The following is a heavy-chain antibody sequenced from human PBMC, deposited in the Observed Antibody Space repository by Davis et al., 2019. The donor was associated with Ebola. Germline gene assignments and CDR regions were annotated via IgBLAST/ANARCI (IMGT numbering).Heavy chain of an antibody. CDR3: ARDRYSGYDYFDY. CDR2: ISAYNGNT. Sequence: SDTVPCMASLYTFTNYGLSWVRQAPGQGLAWMGRISAYNGNTKYAQNFQSRVTMTTDTSTNTTHMDLRSLTSDDTAVYYCARDRYSGYDYFDYGGPGTLVTVSS. J-gene: IGHJ4*02. V-gene: IGHV1-18*04. CDR1: LYTFTNYG. D-gene: IGHD5-12*01.